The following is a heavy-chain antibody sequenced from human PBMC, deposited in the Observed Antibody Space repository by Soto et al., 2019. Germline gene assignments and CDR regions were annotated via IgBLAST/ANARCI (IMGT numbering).Heavy chain of an antibody. V-gene: IGHV1-3*01. CDR3: ARDRPRIEYYYDRSGSYAFDI. CDR2: INAGNGNT. J-gene: IGHJ3*02. D-gene: IGHD3-22*01. Sequence: ASVKVSCKASGYTFTSYAMHWVRQAPGQRLEWMGWINAGNGNTKYSQKFQGRVTITRDTSASTAYMELSSLRSEDTAVYYCARDRPRIEYYYDRSGSYAFDIWGQGTMVTVSS. CDR1: GYTFTSYA.